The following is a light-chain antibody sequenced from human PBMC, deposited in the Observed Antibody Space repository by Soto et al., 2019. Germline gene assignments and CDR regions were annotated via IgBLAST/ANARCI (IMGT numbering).Light chain of an antibody. CDR1: SSDIGAHNF. J-gene: IGLJ2*01. Sequence: QSALTQPASMSGSPGQSITISCTGTSSDIGAHNFVSWYQQHPGKAPKLIFYEVSNRPPGLSDRFSGSKSGTTASLTISGLQAEDEADYFCSSYTTNKTLLFGGGTKLTVL. CDR3: SSYTTNKTLL. CDR2: EVS. V-gene: IGLV2-14*01.